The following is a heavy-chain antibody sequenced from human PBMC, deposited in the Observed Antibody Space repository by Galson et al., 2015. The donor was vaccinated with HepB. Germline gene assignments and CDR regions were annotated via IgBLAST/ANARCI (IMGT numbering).Heavy chain of an antibody. CDR3: ARDLRPRALYDFWSGYSLHNWFDP. D-gene: IGHD3-3*01. V-gene: IGHV1-18*04. Sequence: SVKVSCKASGYTFTSYGISWVRQAPGQGLEWMGWISAYNGNTNYAQKLQGRVTMTTDTSTSTAYMELRSLRSDDTAVYYCARDLRPRALYDFWSGYSLHNWFDPWGQGTLVTVSS. CDR1: GYTFTSYG. J-gene: IGHJ5*02. CDR2: ISAYNGNT.